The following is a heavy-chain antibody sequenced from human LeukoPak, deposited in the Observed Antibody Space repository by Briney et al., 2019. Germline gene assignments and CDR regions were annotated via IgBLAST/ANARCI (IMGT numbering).Heavy chain of an antibody. Sequence: ASVMVSCKASGYTFTDYYMHWVRQAPGQGLEWMGWVIPSSGGTTYAEKFQDRVAMTRDTSISTAYMELTRLTSDDTAVYYCAPFNHDQNMFDQWGQGTLVTVSS. V-gene: IGHV1-2*02. CDR2: VIPSSGGT. CDR3: APFNHDQNMFDQ. D-gene: IGHD2/OR15-2a*01. J-gene: IGHJ4*02. CDR1: GYTFTDYY.